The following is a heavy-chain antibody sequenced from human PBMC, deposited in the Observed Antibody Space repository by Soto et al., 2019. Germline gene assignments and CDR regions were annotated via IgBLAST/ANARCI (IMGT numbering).Heavy chain of an antibody. J-gene: IGHJ4*02. CDR3: PKVSRKGSAIDLDY. V-gene: IGHV1-8*01. Sequence: QVQLVQSGAELKKPGASVRVCCEACGYTFSNYDMNWVRQATGQGPEWIGWVNPNNGDTGYAQKFQGRVTLTTDISTTTAYMELTSLRSEDTAIYYCPKVSRKGSAIDLDYWGQGTLITVSS. D-gene: IGHD3-10*01. CDR1: GYTFSNYD. CDR2: VNPNNGDT.